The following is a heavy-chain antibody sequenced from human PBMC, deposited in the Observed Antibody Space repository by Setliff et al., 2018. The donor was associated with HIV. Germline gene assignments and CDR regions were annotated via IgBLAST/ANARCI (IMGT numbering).Heavy chain of an antibody. Sequence: ASVKVSCKASGYTFTGYFMHWVRQAPGQGLEWMGRINPNSGGTNYAQKFQGRATMTRETSISTAYMELSRLRSDDTAVYYCASKVHCTNGVCLDAFDIWGQGTMVTVSS. CDR1: GYTFTGYF. CDR2: INPNSGGT. CDR3: ASKVHCTNGVCLDAFDI. J-gene: IGHJ3*02. V-gene: IGHV1-2*06. D-gene: IGHD2-8*01.